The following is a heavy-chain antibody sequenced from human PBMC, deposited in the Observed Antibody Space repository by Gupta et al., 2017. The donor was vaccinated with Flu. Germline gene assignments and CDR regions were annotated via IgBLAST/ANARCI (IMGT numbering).Heavy chain of an antibody. J-gene: IGHJ4*02. Sequence: EVQLLESGGGLVQPGGSLRLSCAASGFTFSSYAMSWVRQAPGKGLEWVSAISGSGGSTYYADSVKGRFTISRDNSKNTLYLQMNSLRAEDTAVYYCAKIDSYTLEYYYDSRGMVDYWGQGTLVTVSS. V-gene: IGHV3-23*01. CDR2: ISGSGGST. CDR3: AKIDSYTLEYYYDSRGMVDY. D-gene: IGHD3-22*01. CDR1: GFTFSSYA.